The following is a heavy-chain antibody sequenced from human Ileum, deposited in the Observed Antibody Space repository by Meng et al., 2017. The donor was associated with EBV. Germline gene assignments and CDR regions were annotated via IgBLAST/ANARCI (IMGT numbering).Heavy chain of an antibody. CDR1: GGSVSSGGNY. D-gene: IGHD6-19*01. CDR3: ARDGYSSGSD. V-gene: IGHV4-61*08. Sequence: VPLQERGPGFLKPSATLSLTCSLSGGSVSSGGNYWSWIRQPPGKGLEWIGYIYNSGSTNYNPSLKSRVTISVDTSKNQFSLKLSSVTAADTAVYYCARDGYSSGSDWGQGTLVTVSS. CDR2: IYNSGST. J-gene: IGHJ4*02.